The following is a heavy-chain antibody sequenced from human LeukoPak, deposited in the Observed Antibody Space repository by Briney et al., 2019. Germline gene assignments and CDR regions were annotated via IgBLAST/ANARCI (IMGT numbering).Heavy chain of an antibody. Sequence: SVKVSCKASGGTFSSYAISWVRQAPGQGLEWMGRIIPIFGTASYAQKFQGRVTITTDESTSTAYMALSSMRSEDTAVYYCARSLREGDHIVVVPAAIESGFDYWGHGTLVTVSS. CDR2: IIPIFGTA. CDR1: GGTFSSYA. D-gene: IGHD2-2*01. CDR3: ARSLREGDHIVVVPAAIESGFDY. J-gene: IGHJ4*01. V-gene: IGHV1-69*05.